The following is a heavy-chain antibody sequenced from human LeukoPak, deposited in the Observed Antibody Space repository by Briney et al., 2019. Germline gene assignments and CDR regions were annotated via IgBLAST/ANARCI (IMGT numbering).Heavy chain of an antibody. CDR2: IYHSGST. V-gene: IGHV4-38-2*01. CDR1: GYSISSGYY. CDR3: AGTFGVVIVPDY. D-gene: IGHD3-3*01. J-gene: IGHJ4*02. Sequence: PSETLSLTCAVSGYSISSGYYWGWIRQPPGKGLGWIGSIYHSGSTYYNPSLKSRVTISVDTSKNQFSLKLSSVTAADTAVYYCAGTFGVVIVPDYWGQGTLVTVSS.